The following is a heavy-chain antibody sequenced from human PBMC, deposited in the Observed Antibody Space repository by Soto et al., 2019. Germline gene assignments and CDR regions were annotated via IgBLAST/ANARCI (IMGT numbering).Heavy chain of an antibody. Sequence: ASVQVSCKASGYIFTGCYIHWVRQAPGQGLEWMGRINVRSGGPNYAQKFQGRVTMTGDTSITTAYMELTGLRSDDMAVYYCARCGYGADAFDIWGQGTMVTVSS. CDR3: ARCGYGADAFDI. V-gene: IGHV1-2*02. D-gene: IGHD4-17*01. CDR2: INVRSGGP. CDR1: GYIFTGCY. J-gene: IGHJ3*02.